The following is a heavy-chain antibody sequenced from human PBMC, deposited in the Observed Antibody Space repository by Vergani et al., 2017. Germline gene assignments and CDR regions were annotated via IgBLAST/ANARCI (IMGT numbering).Heavy chain of an antibody. J-gene: IGHJ5*02. Sequence: QLQLQESGPGLVEPSETLSLTCTVSGASISSNSYYWGWVRQPRGKGLEWIGSIHYSENTNYNPSLKTRVTISVDTSKNQFSLTLTSVTAADTAVYYCASDTHSGQRADRWGQGILVTVTS. CDR3: ASDTHSGQRADR. V-gene: IGHV4-61*05. CDR2: IHYSENT. D-gene: IGHD6-19*01. CDR1: GASISSNSYY.